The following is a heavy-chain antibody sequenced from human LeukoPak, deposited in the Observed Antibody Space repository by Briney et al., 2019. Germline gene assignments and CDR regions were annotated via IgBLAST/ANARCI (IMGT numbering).Heavy chain of an antibody. J-gene: IGHJ3*01. CDR2: ISYDGSNK. V-gene: IGHV3-30-3*01. Sequence: AGGSLRLSCAASGFTFSSYAMHWARQAPGKGLEWVVVISYDGSNKYYAGSVKGRFTISRDDSKDTLYLQMNSLRAEDTAIYYCARDIELSTWGLGTMVTVSS. CDR1: GFTFSSYA. D-gene: IGHD3-16*02. CDR3: ARDIELST.